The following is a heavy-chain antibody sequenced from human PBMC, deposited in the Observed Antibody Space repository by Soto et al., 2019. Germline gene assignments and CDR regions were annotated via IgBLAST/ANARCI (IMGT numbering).Heavy chain of an antibody. Sequence: SETLSLTCAVYGGSFSGYYWSWIRQPPGKGLEWIGEINHSGRTNYNPSLKSRVTISVDTSKNQFSLKLSSVTAADTAVYYCARVTMVRGVIASYYYYYYGMDVWGQGTTVTVSS. CDR1: GGSFSGYY. V-gene: IGHV4-34*01. CDR3: ARVTMVRGVIASYYYYYYGMDV. J-gene: IGHJ6*02. CDR2: INHSGRT. D-gene: IGHD3-10*01.